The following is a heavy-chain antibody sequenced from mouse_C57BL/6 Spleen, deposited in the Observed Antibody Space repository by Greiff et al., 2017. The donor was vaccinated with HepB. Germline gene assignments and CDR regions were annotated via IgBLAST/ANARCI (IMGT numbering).Heavy chain of an antibody. V-gene: IGHV1-5*01. CDR2: IYPGNSDT. Sequence: EVQLQQSGTVLARPGASVKMSCKTSGYTFTSYWMHWVKQRPGQGLEWIGAIYPGNSDTSYNQKFKGKAKLTAVTSASTAYMELSSLTNEDSAVYYCTRGAYYSNYEWYFDVWGTGTTVTVSS. CDR1: GYTFTSYW. J-gene: IGHJ1*03. CDR3: TRGAYYSNYEWYFDV. D-gene: IGHD2-5*01.